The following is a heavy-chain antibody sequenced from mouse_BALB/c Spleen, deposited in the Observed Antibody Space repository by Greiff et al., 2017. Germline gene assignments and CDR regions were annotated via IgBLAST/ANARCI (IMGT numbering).Heavy chain of an antibody. Sequence: EVQLVESGGGLVKPGGSLKLSCAASGFTFSSYAMSWVRQTPEKRLEWVASISSGGSTYYPDSVKGRFTISRDNARNILYLQMSSLRSEDTAMYYCARGRDYYGSSHYFDYWGQGTTLTVSS. D-gene: IGHD1-1*01. CDR1: GFTFSSYA. J-gene: IGHJ2*01. V-gene: IGHV5-6-5*01. CDR2: ISSGGST. CDR3: ARGRDYYGSSHYFDY.